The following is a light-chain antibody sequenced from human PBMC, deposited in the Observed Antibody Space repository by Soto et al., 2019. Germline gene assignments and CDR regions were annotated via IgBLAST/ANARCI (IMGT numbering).Light chain of an antibody. CDR1: QSVSSNY. CDR3: QHVYSFPHT. CDR2: GAS. J-gene: IGKJ2*01. V-gene: IGKV3-20*01. Sequence: EIVLTQSPGTLSLSPGERATLSCRASQSVSSNYLAWYQQKPGQAPRLLIYGASIRATGLPDRFSGSGSGTDFTLTISRLEPEDFAVYYCQHVYSFPHTFGQGTKLEV.